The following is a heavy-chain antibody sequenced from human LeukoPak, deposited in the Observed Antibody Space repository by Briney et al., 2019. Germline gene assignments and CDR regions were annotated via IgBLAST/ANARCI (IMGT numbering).Heavy chain of an antibody. D-gene: IGHD1-26*01. J-gene: IGHJ4*02. CDR3: ATPGRYSGSFGEFDY. CDR1: GGSISNTHYY. CDR2: IHYSGTS. V-gene: IGHV4-39*07. Sequence: PSETLSLTCTVSGGSISNTHYYWGWIRQPPGKGLEWIGNIHYSGTSFYNPSLKSRVAISVDTSKNQFSLTVNSVTAADTAVYFCATPGRYSGSFGEFDYWGQGTLVTVSS.